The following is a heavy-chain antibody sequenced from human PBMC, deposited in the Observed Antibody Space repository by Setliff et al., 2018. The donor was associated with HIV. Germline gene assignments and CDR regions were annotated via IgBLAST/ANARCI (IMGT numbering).Heavy chain of an antibody. D-gene: IGHD6-13*01. CDR3: ATDPGYSSTWYSESFQH. V-gene: IGHV1-24*01. CDR1: GYTLTELS. Sequence: ASVKVSCKISGYTLTELSIHWVRQAPGKGLEWMANFDPEDGETFYAQKFQGRLTMTEDTSTDTAYLELSSLRSDDTAMYYCATDPGYSSTWYSESFQHWGQGTVVTV. J-gene: IGHJ1*01. CDR2: FDPEDGET.